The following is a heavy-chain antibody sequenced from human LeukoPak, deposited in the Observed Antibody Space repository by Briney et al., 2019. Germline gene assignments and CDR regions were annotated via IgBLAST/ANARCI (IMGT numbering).Heavy chain of an antibody. CDR3: ARDPSFFMIVVPYFDY. D-gene: IGHD3-22*01. V-gene: IGHV1-18*01. J-gene: IGHJ4*02. CDR2: ISAYNGNT. Sequence: GASVKVSCKASGYTFTSYGISWVRQAPGQGLEWMGWISAYNGNTNYAQKLQGRVTMTTDTSTSTAYMELRSLRSDDTAVYYCARDPSFFMIVVPYFDYWGQGTLVTVSS. CDR1: GYTFTSYG.